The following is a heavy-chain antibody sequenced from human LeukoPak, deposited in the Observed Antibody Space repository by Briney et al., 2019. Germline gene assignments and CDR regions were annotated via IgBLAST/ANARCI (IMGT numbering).Heavy chain of an antibody. CDR3: AREVYDYVWGSYLDYFDY. CDR1: GGSIGMGRYY. Sequence: PSETLSLTCPLYGGSIGMGRYYCSWIRQPAGKGLEWIGRIYTNGSTNYNPSIKSRVVISVGTSKNQFSLKLSSVTAADTAVYYCAREVYDYVWGSYLDYFDYWGQGTLVTVSS. V-gene: IGHV4-61*02. J-gene: IGHJ4*02. CDR2: IYTNGST. D-gene: IGHD3-16*01.